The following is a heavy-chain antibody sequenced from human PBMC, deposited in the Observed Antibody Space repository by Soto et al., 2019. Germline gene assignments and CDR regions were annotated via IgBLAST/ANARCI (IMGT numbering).Heavy chain of an antibody. J-gene: IGHJ4*02. D-gene: IGHD2-21*02. CDR1: GFSLSTSGVG. CDR3: ARLQIVVVTANPNSYYFDY. CDR2: IYWDDDK. V-gene: IGHV2-5*02. Sequence: SGPTLVNPTQTLTLTCTFSGFSLSTSGVGVGWIRQPPGKALEWLALIYWDDDKRYSPSLKSRLTITKDTSKNQVVLTMTNMDPVDTATYYCARLQIVVVTANPNSYYFDYWGQGTLVTVSS.